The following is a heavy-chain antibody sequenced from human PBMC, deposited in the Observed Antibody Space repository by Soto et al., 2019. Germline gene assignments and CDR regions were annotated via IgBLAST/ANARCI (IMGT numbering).Heavy chain of an antibody. CDR3: ARGRANYYGSGSYYMA. CDR1: GGSFSGYY. Sequence: SETLSLTCAVYGGSFSGYYWSWIRQPPGKGLEWIGEINHSGSTNYNPSLKSRVTISVDTSKNQFSLKLSSVTAADTAVYYCARGRANYYGSGSYYMAWGQGTLVTVSS. CDR2: INHSGST. D-gene: IGHD3-10*01. V-gene: IGHV4-34*01. J-gene: IGHJ5*02.